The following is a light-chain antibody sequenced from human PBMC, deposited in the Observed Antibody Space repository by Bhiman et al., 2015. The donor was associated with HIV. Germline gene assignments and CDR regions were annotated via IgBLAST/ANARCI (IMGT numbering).Light chain of an antibody. CDR2: DVT. J-gene: IGLJ2*01. CDR1: SSDVNGFKY. V-gene: IGLV2-11*01. Sequence: QSALTQPRSVSGSPGQSVTISCTGTSSDVNGFKYVSWYQHHPGKAPKLMIFDVTKRPSGVPDRISGSKSGNTASLTVSGLQAEDEADYYCSSYTISSSLVFGGGTKLTVL. CDR3: SSYTISSSLV.